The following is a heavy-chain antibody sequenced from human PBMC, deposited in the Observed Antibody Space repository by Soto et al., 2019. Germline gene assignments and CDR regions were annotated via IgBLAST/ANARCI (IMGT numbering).Heavy chain of an antibody. V-gene: IGHV3-15*01. CDR2: IKGEADGGTT. J-gene: IGHJ4*02. D-gene: IGHD3-22*01. CDR1: GFTFNNAW. CDR3: TTGLSSGYYNFDY. Sequence: GGSLRLSCAASGFTFNNAWMSWVRQAPGKGLEWVGRIKGEADGGTTDYAAPVKGRITISRDHSKDTLYLQMNSLKTEDTAVYYCTTGLSSGYYNFDYWGQGTPVTVAS.